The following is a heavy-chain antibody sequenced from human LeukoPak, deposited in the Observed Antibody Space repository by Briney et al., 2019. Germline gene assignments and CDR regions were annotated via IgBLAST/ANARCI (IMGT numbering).Heavy chain of an antibody. CDR1: GGTFSSYT. CDR2: IIPILGIA. Sequence: ASVKVSCKASGGTFSSYTISWVRQAPGQGLEWMGRIIPILGIANYAQKFQGRVTITADKSTSTAYMELSSLRSEDTAVYYCAAEGDIVVVPAAISRYNWFDPWGQGILVTVSS. J-gene: IGHJ5*02. D-gene: IGHD2-2*02. CDR3: AAEGDIVVVPAAISRYNWFDP. V-gene: IGHV1-69*02.